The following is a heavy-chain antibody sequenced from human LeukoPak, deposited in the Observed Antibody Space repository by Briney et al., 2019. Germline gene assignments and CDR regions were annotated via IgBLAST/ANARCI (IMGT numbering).Heavy chain of an antibody. CDR2: IIPIFGTA. Sequence: WASVKVSCKASGGTFSSYAISWVRQAPGQGLEWMGGIIPIFGTANYAQKFQGRVTITADESTSTAYMEPSSLRSEDTAVYYCARTYDILPSWFDPWGQGTLVTVSS. D-gene: IGHD3-9*01. CDR1: GGTFSSYA. V-gene: IGHV1-69*01. J-gene: IGHJ5*02. CDR3: ARTYDILPSWFDP.